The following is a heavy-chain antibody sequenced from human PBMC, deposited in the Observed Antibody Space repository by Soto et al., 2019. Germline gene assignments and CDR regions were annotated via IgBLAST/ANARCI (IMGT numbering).Heavy chain of an antibody. CDR3: AKVVHYYDSSGPGY. CDR1: GLTFSSYA. J-gene: IGHJ4*02. CDR2: ISGSGVYT. D-gene: IGHD3-22*01. Sequence: GGSLRLSCAASGLTFSSYAMSWVRQAPGKGLEWVSAISGSGVYTYYADSVKGRFTIFRDNSKNTLYLQMNSLRAEDTAVYYCAKVVHYYDSSGPGYWGQGXLVTVHS. V-gene: IGHV3-23*01.